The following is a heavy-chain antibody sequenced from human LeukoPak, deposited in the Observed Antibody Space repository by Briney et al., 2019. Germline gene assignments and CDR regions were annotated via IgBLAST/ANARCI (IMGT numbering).Heavy chain of an antibody. CDR3: AKPRFLEWLLSYYFDY. CDR2: IRYDGSNK. J-gene: IGHJ4*02. V-gene: IGHV3-30*02. CDR1: GFTFSSYG. D-gene: IGHD3-3*01. Sequence: PGRSLRLSCAASGFTFSSYGMHWVRQAPGKGLEWVAFIRYDGSNKYYADSVKGRFTISRDNSKNTLYLQMNSLRAEDTAVHYCAKPRFLEWLLSYYFDYWGQGTLVTVSS.